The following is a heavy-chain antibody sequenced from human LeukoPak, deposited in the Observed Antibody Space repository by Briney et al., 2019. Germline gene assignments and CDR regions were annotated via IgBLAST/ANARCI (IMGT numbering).Heavy chain of an antibody. Sequence: TTGGSLRLSCAASGFTFSSYSMNWIRQAPGKGLEWVSSISSSSSYIYYADSVKGRFTISGDNAKNSLYLQMNSLRAEDTAVYYCARDVGIAAVAYWGQGTLVTVSS. V-gene: IGHV3-21*01. J-gene: IGHJ4*02. CDR3: ARDVGIAAVAY. CDR1: GFTFSSYS. D-gene: IGHD6-13*01. CDR2: ISSSSSYI.